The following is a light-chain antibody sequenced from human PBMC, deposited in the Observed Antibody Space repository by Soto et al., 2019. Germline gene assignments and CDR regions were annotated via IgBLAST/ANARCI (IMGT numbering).Light chain of an antibody. CDR3: QHRSSWPLT. V-gene: IGKV3-11*01. J-gene: IGKJ3*01. CDR2: TAA. Sequence: EIVLTQSPAALSLSPGERATLSCRASQSVGSDLAWYQQKPGQAPRLLIYTAAYRPTGIPARFSGSGSGTDFTLIISSLEAEDLALYYCQHRSSWPLTFGPGTTVDIK. CDR1: QSVGSD.